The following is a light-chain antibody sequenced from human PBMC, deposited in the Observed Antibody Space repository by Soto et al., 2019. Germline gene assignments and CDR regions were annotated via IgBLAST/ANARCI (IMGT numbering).Light chain of an antibody. V-gene: IGKV3-15*01. J-gene: IGKJ4*01. CDR1: QSVETF. Sequence: DIVMTQSPAILSVSPGERATLSCRASQSVETFLAWFQHKAGQAPRLLIFGASTRAAGVPARFSGGGSGTEFTLIIDSLRSEDFAVYFCQQYHAWPPGTFGGGTKVEIK. CDR3: QQYHAWPPGT. CDR2: GAS.